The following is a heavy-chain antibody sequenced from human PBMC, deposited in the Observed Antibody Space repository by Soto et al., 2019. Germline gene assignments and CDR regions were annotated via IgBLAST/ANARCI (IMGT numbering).Heavy chain of an antibody. D-gene: IGHD3-16*02. CDR2: IYWDDDK. V-gene: IGHV2-5*02. CDR3: AHSYLSRWYFDL. J-gene: IGHJ2*01. CDR1: GFSLSTSGVG. Sequence: QITLKESGPTLEKPTQTLTLTCTFSGFSLSTSGVGVGWIRQPPGKALEWLALIYWDDDKRYSPSLKSRLTITKDTSKNQVVLTITNMDPVDTATYYCAHSYLSRWYFDLWGRGTLVTVSS.